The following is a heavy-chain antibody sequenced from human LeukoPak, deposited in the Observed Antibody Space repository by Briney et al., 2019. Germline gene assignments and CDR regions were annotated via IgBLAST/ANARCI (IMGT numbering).Heavy chain of an antibody. CDR1: GFTFSSYA. Sequence: PGGSLRLSCAASGFTFSSYAMSWVRQAPGKGLEWVAVISYDGSNKYYADSVKGRFTISRDNSKNTLYLQMNSLRAEDTAVYYCARGAVLLWFGGFDPWGQGTLVTVSS. CDR2: ISYDGSNK. V-gene: IGHV3-30-3*01. D-gene: IGHD3-10*01. J-gene: IGHJ5*02. CDR3: ARGAVLLWFGGFDP.